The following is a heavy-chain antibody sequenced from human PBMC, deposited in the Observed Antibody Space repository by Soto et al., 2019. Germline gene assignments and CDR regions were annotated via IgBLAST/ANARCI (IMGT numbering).Heavy chain of an antibody. D-gene: IGHD3-16*01. J-gene: IGHJ6*02. Sequence: QVQLVQSGAEVKKPGASVKVSCKASGYTFTRAGISWVRQAPGQGLEWMGLINGYNGNTNYAQKFQGRITMTTDTPTNTAYMELRSLRSDDTAVYYCARMGDVPYYYYGMDVWGQGTTVIVSS. CDR1: GYTFTRAG. CDR3: ARMGDVPYYYYGMDV. CDR2: INGYNGNT. V-gene: IGHV1-18*01.